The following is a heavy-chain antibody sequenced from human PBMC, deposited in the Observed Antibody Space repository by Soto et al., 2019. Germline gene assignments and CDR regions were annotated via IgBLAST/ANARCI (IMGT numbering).Heavy chain of an antibody. Sequence: QVHLVQSGVEVKKPGASVKVSCKASGYSFSTYGISWVRQAPGQGLEWMGWISGLNGNTNYAQNLQGRVTMTTDTSTRTAYMELRSLEFDDTAMYYCARDLFGEDGAGYFDYWAREPWSPFPQ. CDR3: ARDLFGEDGAGYFDY. CDR2: ISGLNGNT. D-gene: IGHD3-10*01. V-gene: IGHV1-18*01. CDR1: GYSFSTYG. J-gene: IGHJ4*02.